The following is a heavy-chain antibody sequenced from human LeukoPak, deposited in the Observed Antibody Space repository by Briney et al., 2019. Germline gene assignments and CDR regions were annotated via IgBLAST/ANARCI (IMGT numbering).Heavy chain of an antibody. Sequence: SETLSLTCTVSGGSISSYYWSWIRQPPGKGLEWIGYIYYSGSTNYNPPLKSRVTISVDTSKNQFSLKVSSVTAADTAVYYCARDSGPRFDYWGQGTLVTVSS. CDR2: IYYSGST. J-gene: IGHJ4*02. D-gene: IGHD6-19*01. V-gene: IGHV4-59*01. CDR3: ARDSGPRFDY. CDR1: GGSISSYY.